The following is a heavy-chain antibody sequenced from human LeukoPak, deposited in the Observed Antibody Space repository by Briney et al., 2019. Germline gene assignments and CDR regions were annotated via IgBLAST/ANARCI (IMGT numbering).Heavy chain of an antibody. CDR3: ARASSGSYSDYYGMDV. CDR1: GYTFTSYG. D-gene: IGHD1-26*01. V-gene: IGHV1-69*13. J-gene: IGHJ6*02. CDR2: IIPIFGTA. Sequence: GASVKVSCKASGYTFTSYGISWVRQAPGQGLEWMGGIIPIFGTANYAQKFQGRVTITADESTSTAYMELSSLRSEDTAVYYCARASSGSYSDYYGMDVWGQGTTVTVSS.